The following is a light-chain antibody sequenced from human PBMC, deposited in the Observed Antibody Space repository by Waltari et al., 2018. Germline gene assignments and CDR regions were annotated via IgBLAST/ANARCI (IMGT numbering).Light chain of an antibody. J-gene: IGKJ1*01. CDR3: QNYDKVPWT. Sequence: DIQMTQSPSSLSASVGDRLTITCRASRDISHSLAWYQQVEGKVPKLLISASSTLQSGVPSRFSGSGSGSDFTLTINNLQPEDFATYYCQNYDKVPWTFGPGTRVDVK. CDR1: RDISHS. V-gene: IGKV1-27*01. CDR2: ASS.